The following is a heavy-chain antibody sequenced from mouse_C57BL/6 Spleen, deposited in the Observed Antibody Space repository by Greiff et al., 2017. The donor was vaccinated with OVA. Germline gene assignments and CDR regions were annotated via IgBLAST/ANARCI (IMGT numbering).Heavy chain of an antibody. CDR2: IWSDGST. CDR3: ARQKLGEGYYYAMDY. Sequence: VQGVESGPGLVAPSQSLSITCTVSGFSLTSYGVHWVRQPPGKGLEWLVVIWSDGSTTYNSALKSRLSISKDNTKSQVFLKMNSLQTDDTAMYYCARQKLGEGYYYAMDYWGQGTSVTVSS. CDR1: GFSLTSYG. J-gene: IGHJ4*01. D-gene: IGHD4-1*01. V-gene: IGHV2-6-1*01.